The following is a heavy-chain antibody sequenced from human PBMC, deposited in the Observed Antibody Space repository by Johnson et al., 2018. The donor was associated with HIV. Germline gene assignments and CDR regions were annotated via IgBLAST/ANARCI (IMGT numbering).Heavy chain of an antibody. CDR3: ARDPGRYCSGGSCYVEDAFDI. Sequence: QVQLVESGGGVVQPGRSLRLSCAASGFTFSSYGMHWVRQAPGKGLEWVAVISYDGSNKYYADSVKGRFTISRDNSKNTLYLQRNSLRAEDTAVYYCARDPGRYCSGGSCYVEDAFDIWGQGTMVTVSS. CDR2: ISYDGSNK. V-gene: IGHV3-30*03. D-gene: IGHD2-15*01. J-gene: IGHJ3*02. CDR1: GFTFSSYG.